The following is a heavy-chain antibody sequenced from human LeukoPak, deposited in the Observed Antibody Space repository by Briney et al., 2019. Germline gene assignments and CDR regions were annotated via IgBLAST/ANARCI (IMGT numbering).Heavy chain of an antibody. V-gene: IGHV1-18*04. CDR2: ISAYNGNT. D-gene: IGHD2-2*01. CDR1: GYTFTSYG. CDR3: ARVDIDCSSTSGLYYFDY. Sequence: ASVKVSCKASGYTFTSYGISWVRQAPGQGLEWMGWISAYNGNTNYAQKLQGRVTMTTDTSTSTAYMELRSLRSDDTAVYYCARVDIDCSSTSGLYYFDYWGQGTLVTVSS. J-gene: IGHJ4*02.